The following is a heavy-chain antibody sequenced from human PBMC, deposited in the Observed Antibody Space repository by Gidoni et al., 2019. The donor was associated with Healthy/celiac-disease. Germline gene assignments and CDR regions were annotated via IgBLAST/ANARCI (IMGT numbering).Heavy chain of an antibody. J-gene: IGHJ4*02. CDR1: GFTFSSYG. V-gene: IGHV3-33*01. Sequence: QVQLVESGGGVVQPGRSLRLSCAASGFTFSSYGMHWVRQAPCKGLEWVAVIWYDGSNKYYADSVKGRFTISRDNSKNTLYLQMNSLRAEDTAVYYCARDKGKQFDYWGQGTLVTVSS. CDR2: IWYDGSNK. CDR3: ARDKGKQFDY. D-gene: IGHD3-10*01.